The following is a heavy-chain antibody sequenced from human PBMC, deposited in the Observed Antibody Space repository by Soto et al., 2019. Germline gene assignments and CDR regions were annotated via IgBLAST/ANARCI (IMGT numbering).Heavy chain of an antibody. CDR3: AKDRMGMLYYFDF. D-gene: IGHD3-16*02. V-gene: IGHV3-9*01. CDR2: ITWNSGDI. CDR1: GFAFEEYT. Sequence: GGSLRLSCATSGFAFEEYTMHWVRQAPGKGLEWVSSITWNSGDIAYADSVKGRFTVSRNNAKGSLFLQMNSLTTEDTAFYYCAKDRMGMLYYFDFWGQGTLVTVSS. J-gene: IGHJ4*02.